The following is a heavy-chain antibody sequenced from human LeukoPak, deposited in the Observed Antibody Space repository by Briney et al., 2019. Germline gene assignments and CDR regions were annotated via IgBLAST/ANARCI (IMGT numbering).Heavy chain of an antibody. Sequence: PSQTLSLTCTVSGGSISSGGYYWSWIRQHPGKGLEWIGYIYYSGSTYYNPSLKSRVTISVDTSKNQFSLKLSSVTAADTAVYYCARDRAPGDYYGSGSLGYYYGTDVWGQGTRSPSP. CDR3: ARDRAPGDYYGSGSLGYYYGTDV. J-gene: IGHJ6*02. CDR1: GGSISSGGYY. D-gene: IGHD3-10*01. V-gene: IGHV4-31*03. CDR2: IYYSGST.